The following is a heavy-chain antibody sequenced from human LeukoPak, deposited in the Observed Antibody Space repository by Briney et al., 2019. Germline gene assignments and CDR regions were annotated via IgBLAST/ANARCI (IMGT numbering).Heavy chain of an antibody. CDR1: AYTFTIYY. V-gene: IGHV1-46*01. D-gene: IGHD2-15*01. CDR2: TNPSGGST. CDR3: ARGVDCSGGSCYPTFDY. Sequence: ASVNVSFTSSAYTFTIYYMHWVRHAPGPGLELMGITNPSGGSTSYAQKFQGRVTMTSATSTSTDYMELSSLRSEDTAVYYCARGVDCSGGSCYPTFDYWGQGTLVTVSS. J-gene: IGHJ4*02.